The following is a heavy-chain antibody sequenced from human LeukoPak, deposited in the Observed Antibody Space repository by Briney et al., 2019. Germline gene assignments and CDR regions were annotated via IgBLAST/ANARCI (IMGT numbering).Heavy chain of an antibody. Sequence: GGSLRLSCAASGFTFSSYGMHWVRQAPGKGLEWVAVISYDGSNKYYADSVKGRFTISRDNSKNTLYLQMNSLRAEDTAVYYCAKAGAVAGFDHWGQGTLVTVSS. D-gene: IGHD6-19*01. CDR2: ISYDGSNK. J-gene: IGHJ4*02. V-gene: IGHV3-30*18. CDR3: AKAGAVAGFDH. CDR1: GFTFSSYG.